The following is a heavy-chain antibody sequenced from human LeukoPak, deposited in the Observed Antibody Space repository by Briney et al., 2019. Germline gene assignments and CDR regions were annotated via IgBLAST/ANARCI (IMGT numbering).Heavy chain of an antibody. V-gene: IGHV1-2*02. CDR2: INPNNGGT. CDR3: ARDTTTKRDAKCYFEY. CDR1: GYTFTYYY. D-gene: IGHD1-26*01. Sequence: ASVNVSFKSSGYTFTYYYMHWVRQAPGQGLEWMGWINPNNGGTNYAQKFQGRVTMTRDTSISTAYMELSRLRSDDTAVYYCARDTTTKRDAKCYFEYWGQGTLVTVSS. J-gene: IGHJ4*02.